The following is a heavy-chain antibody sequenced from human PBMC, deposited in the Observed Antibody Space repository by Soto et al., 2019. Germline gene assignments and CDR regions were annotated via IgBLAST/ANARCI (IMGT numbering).Heavy chain of an antibody. CDR2: ISYDGSNK. J-gene: IGHJ4*02. Sequence: QVQLVESGGGVVQPGRSLRLSCAASGFTFSYYAMHWVRQAPGKGLEWVAFISYDGSNKYYADSVKGRFSISRDNSKNTLSLQMNSLRAEDTAVFYCARALIDPSDRNYIFDYWGQGTLVTVSS. CDR3: ARALIDPSDRNYIFDY. CDR1: GFTFSYYA. V-gene: IGHV3-30-3*01. D-gene: IGHD4-4*01.